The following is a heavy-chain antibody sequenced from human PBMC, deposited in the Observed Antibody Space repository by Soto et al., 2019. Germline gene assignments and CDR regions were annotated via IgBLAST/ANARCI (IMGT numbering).Heavy chain of an antibody. Sequence: GGSLRLSCTASGFSFNTYVMDCVRQAPGKGLEWVARILYDGSKEYYADPVKGRFTISRDNSKNTLYLQMDSLRVEDTAVYYCAKGLALMADHWGQGTPVTVSS. CDR3: AKGLALMADH. CDR1: GFSFNTYV. J-gene: IGHJ4*02. V-gene: IGHV3-30*18. D-gene: IGHD2-21*01. CDR2: ILYDGSKE.